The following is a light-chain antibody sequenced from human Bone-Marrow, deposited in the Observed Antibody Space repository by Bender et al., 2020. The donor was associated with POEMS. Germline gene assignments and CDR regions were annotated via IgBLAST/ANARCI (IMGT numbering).Light chain of an antibody. CDR2: QDT. CDR1: KLGDKY. J-gene: IGLJ2*01. CDR3: QAWDSSAAVV. Sequence: SYELTQPPSVSVSPGQTASITCSGDKLGDKYGCWYQQKPGQSPVLVMYQDTKRPSGIPERFSGSNSGNTATLTISGTQAMDEADYYCQAWDSSAAVVFGGGTKLTVL. V-gene: IGLV3-1*01.